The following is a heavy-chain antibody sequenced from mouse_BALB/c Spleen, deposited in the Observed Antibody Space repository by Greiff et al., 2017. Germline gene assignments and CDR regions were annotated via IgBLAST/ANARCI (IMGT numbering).Heavy chain of an antibody. V-gene: IGHV14-3*02. CDR1: GFNIKDTY. J-gene: IGHJ4*01. D-gene: IGHD2-10*01. CDR2: IDPANGNT. Sequence: VQLKQSGAELVKPGASVKLSCTASGFNIKDTYMHWVKQRPEQGLEWIGRIDPANGNTKYDPKFQGKATITADTSSNTAYLQLSSLTSEDTAVYYCARSYYGNRDYAMDYWGQGTSVTVSS. CDR3: ARSYYGNRDYAMDY.